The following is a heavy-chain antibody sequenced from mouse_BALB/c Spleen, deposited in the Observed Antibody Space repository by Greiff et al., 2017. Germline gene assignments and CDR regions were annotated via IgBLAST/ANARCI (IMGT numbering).Heavy chain of an antibody. CDR2: IYPGDGDT. J-gene: IGHJ4*01. CDR3: ARRDYDAMDY. CDR1: GYAFRSYW. Sequence: VQLQQSGAELVRPGSSVKISCKASGYAFRSYWLNWVKQRPGQGLEWIGQIYPGDGDTNYNGKFKGKATLTADKSSSTAYMQLSSLTSEDSAVYFCARRDYDAMDYWGQGTSVTVSS. V-gene: IGHV1-80*01.